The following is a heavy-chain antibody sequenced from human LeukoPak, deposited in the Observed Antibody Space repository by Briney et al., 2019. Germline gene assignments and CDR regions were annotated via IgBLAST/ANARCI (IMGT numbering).Heavy chain of an antibody. V-gene: IGHV3-33*01. CDR2: IWYDGSNK. Sequence: GGSLRHSCAASGFTFSSYGMHWVRQAPGKGLEWVAVIWYDGSNKYYADSAKGRFTISRDNSKNTLYLQMNSLRAEDTAVYYCARDGGVGGSYFEGAFDIWGQGTMVTVSS. J-gene: IGHJ3*02. CDR3: ARDGGVGGSYFEGAFDI. CDR1: GFTFSSYG. D-gene: IGHD1-26*01.